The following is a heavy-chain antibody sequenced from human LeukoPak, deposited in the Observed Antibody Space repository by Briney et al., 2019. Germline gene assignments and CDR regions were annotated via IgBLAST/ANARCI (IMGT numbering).Heavy chain of an antibody. J-gene: IGHJ6*03. Sequence: GEPLTLSCTVSGFSVSSNYMSWVRQSQGQGLEWVGFMRSKAYGGTAQNAASVKGRFTFSRDDPKSIAYLQMNSLKTEDTAVYYCARIWFGGSFQNYYYYMDVWGKGTTVTVSS. CDR3: ARIWFGGSFQNYYYYMDV. D-gene: IGHD3-10*01. V-gene: IGHV3-49*04. CDR2: MRSKAYGGTA. CDR1: GFSVSSNY.